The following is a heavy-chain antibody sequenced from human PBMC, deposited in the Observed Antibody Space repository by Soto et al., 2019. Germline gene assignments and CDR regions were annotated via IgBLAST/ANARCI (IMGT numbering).Heavy chain of an antibody. J-gene: IGHJ4*02. CDR1: GFTFSSYG. Sequence: GGSLRLSCAASGFTFSSYGMHWVRQAPGKGLEWVAVIWYDGSNKYYADSVKGRFTISRDNSKNTLYLQMNSLRAEDTAVYYCARDSFTGCIDYWGQGTLVTVSS. CDR3: ARDSFTGCIDY. D-gene: IGHD3-3*02. CDR2: IWYDGSNK. V-gene: IGHV3-33*01.